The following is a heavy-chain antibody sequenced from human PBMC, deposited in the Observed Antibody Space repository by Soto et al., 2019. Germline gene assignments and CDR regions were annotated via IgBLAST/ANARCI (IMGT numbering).Heavy chain of an antibody. CDR1: GGTFSSYT. CDR2: IIPILGIA. Sequence: ASVKVSCKASGGTFSSYTISWVRQAPGQGLEWMGRIIPILGIANYAQKFQGRVTITADKSTSTAYMELSSLRSEDTAVYYCARREGSIAAAGPDFDYWGQGTLVNVSS. V-gene: IGHV1-69*02. CDR3: ARREGSIAAAGPDFDY. D-gene: IGHD6-13*01. J-gene: IGHJ4*02.